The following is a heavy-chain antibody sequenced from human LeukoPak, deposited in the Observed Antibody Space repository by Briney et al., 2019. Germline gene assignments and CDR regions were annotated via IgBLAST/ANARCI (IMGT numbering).Heavy chain of an antibody. J-gene: IGHJ4*02. D-gene: IGHD2-21*02. V-gene: IGHV3-53*01. CDR1: GFTTSDNY. CDR3: AKDHANTPVVTN. CDR2: IYSGGRT. Sequence: GGSLRLSCAASGFTTSDNYITWVRQAPEKGLQWVSVIYSGGRTNYADSVTGRFTVSRDNSKNTVDLQMNNLRVDDTAIYYCAKDHANTPVVTNWGQGILVSVSS.